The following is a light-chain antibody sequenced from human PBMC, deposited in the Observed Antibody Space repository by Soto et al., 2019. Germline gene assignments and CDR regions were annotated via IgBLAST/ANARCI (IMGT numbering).Light chain of an antibody. CDR2: AAS. J-gene: IGKJ1*01. Sequence: DIQMTQSPSSLSASVGDRVTITCRASQSISSYLNWYQQKPGKVPKLLIYAASSLQSGVPSRFSGSGSGTDFTLTISSLQPEDFATYYCQVSDATWTFGQGTKVDIK. CDR1: QSISSY. V-gene: IGKV1-39*01. CDR3: QVSDATWT.